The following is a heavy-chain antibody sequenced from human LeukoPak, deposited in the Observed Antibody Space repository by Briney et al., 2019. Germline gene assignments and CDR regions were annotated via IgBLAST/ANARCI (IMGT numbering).Heavy chain of an antibody. Sequence: GESLKISCKGLGYSFNNYWNARVRQRPGKGLEWMGIIYPGGSETRYDPSFQGQVTISADSSTSTAYLQWSSLRASDTAMYYCARASRDGYNQNFDHWGQGTLVTFST. D-gene: IGHD5-24*01. V-gene: IGHV5-51*01. J-gene: IGHJ4*02. CDR3: ARASRDGYNQNFDH. CDR2: IYPGGSET. CDR1: GYSFNNYW.